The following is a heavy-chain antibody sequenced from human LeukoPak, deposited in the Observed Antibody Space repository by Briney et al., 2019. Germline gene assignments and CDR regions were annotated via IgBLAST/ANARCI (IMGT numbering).Heavy chain of an antibody. J-gene: IGHJ4*02. CDR3: ARVSMVRGVRVDY. V-gene: IGHV3-74*01. CDR2: INSDGSTT. D-gene: IGHD3-10*01. CDR1: GFTFSSYW. Sequence: GGSLRLSCAASGFTFSSYWMYWVRQAPGKGLVWVSRINSDGSTTSYADSVKGRFTISRDNAKNTLYLQMNSLRAEDTAVYYCARVSMVRGVRVDYWGQGTLVTVSS.